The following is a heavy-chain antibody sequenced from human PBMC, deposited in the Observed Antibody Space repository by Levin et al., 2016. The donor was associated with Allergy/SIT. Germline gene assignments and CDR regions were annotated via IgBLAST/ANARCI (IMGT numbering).Heavy chain of an antibody. CDR1: GFSLSTSGLG. J-gene: IGHJ4*02. CDR3: TTDPPTYYYDSSGLFDY. CDR2: IYWDDDK. V-gene: IGHV2-5*02. D-gene: IGHD3-22*01. Sequence: SGPTLVKPTQTLTLTCTFSGFSLSTSGLGVGWIRQPPGKALEWLAVIYWDDDKRYSPSLKSRLTITKDTSKNQVVLTMTNMDPVDTATYYCTTDPPTYYYDSSGLFDYWGQGTLVTVSS.